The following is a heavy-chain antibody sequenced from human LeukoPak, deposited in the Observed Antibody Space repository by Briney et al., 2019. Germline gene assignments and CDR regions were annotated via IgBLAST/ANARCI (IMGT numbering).Heavy chain of an antibody. J-gene: IGHJ5*01. CDR3: ASDRGSRGTNWFDS. CDR1: GYTFTNYY. D-gene: IGHD3-16*01. V-gene: IGHV1-46*04. CDR2: INPGAGST. Sequence: GASVKVSCKASGYTFTNYYIHWVRQAPGQGLEWMGIINPGAGSTTYAQKLQGRVSMTWDTSTSTVYMQLSSLRSEDTAVYYCASDRGSRGTNWFDSWGQGTLVFVSS.